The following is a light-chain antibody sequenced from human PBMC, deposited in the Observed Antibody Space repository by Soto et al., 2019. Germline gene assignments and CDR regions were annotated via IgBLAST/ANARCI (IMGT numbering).Light chain of an antibody. V-gene: IGLV3-21*02. CDR3: QVWDSSSDVV. CDR1: NIGSQS. CDR2: DDS. J-gene: IGLJ2*01. Sequence: SSELPQPPSVSVAPGQTARITCGGNNIGSQSVPWYQQKPGQAPVLVVYDDSDRPSGIPERFSGSTSGNTATLTISRVEAGDEADYYCQVWDSSSDVVFGGGTKLTVL.